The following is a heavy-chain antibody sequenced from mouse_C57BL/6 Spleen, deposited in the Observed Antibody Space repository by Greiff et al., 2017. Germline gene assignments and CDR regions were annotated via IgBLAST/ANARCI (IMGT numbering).Heavy chain of an antibody. CDR2: IYPGDGDT. Sequence: QVQLQQSGAELVKPGASVKISCKASGYAFSSYWMNWVKQRPGKGLEWIGQIYPGDGDTNYNGKFKGKATLTADKSSSTAYMQLSSLTSEDSAVYFCARWGAVVREAWFAYWGQGTLVTVSA. J-gene: IGHJ3*01. D-gene: IGHD1-1*01. V-gene: IGHV1-80*01. CDR3: ARWGAVVREAWFAY. CDR1: GYAFSSYW.